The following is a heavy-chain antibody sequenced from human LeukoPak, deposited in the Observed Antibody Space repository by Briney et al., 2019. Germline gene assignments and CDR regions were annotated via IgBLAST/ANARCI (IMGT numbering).Heavy chain of an antibody. CDR2: IYYSGST. CDR1: GGSISSSSYY. D-gene: IGHD3-16*01. J-gene: IGHJ4*02. V-gene: IGHV4-39*01. Sequence: SETMSLTCTVSGGSISSSSYYWGWIRQPPGKGLEWIGSIYYSGSTYYNPSLKSRVTISVDTSKNQFSLKLSSVTAADTAVYYCARQGAFNYWGQGTLVTVSS. CDR3: ARQGAFNY.